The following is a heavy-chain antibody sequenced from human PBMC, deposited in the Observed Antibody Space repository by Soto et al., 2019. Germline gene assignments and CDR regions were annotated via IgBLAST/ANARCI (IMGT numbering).Heavy chain of an antibody. Sequence: PSETLSLTCTVSGGSISSSSYYWGWIRQSPGKGLGWIGSIYYSGSTYYNPSLKSRVTISVDTSKNQFSLKLSSVTAADTAVYYCARQRRRDGYNYDYWGQGTLVTVSS. CDR1: GGSISSSSYY. D-gene: IGHD5-12*01. V-gene: IGHV4-39*01. CDR3: ARQRRRDGYNYDY. CDR2: IYYSGST. J-gene: IGHJ4*02.